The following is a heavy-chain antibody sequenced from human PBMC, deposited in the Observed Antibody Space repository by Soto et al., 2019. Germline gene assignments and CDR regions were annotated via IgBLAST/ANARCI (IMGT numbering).Heavy chain of an antibody. J-gene: IGHJ4*02. CDR1: GGFTFSGYA. D-gene: IGHD3-3*01. V-gene: IGHV3-23*01. CDR3: ADGGEWSFNFVY. Sequence: PGGSLRLSCAASGGFTFSGYAMSWVRQAPGKGLEWVSSTSGSGANTYYPDSVKGRFTISRDNSKNTLYLQMNNLRAEDTAVYYCADGGEWSFNFVYWGQGTLVTVSS. CDR2: TSGSGANT.